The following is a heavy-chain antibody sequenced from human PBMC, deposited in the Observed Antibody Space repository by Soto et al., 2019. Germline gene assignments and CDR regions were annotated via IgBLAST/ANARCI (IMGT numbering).Heavy chain of an antibody. V-gene: IGHV1-69*13. J-gene: IGHJ6*02. CDR1: GGTFSSYA. Sequence: ASVKVSCKASGGTFSSYAISWVRQAPGQGLEWMGGIIPIFGTANYAQKFQGRVTITADESTSTAYMGLSSLRSEDTAVYYCARESLRSNLWLQASKYYYYYYGMDVWGQGTTVTVSS. D-gene: IGHD5-18*01. CDR3: ARESLRSNLWLQASKYYYYYYGMDV. CDR2: IIPIFGTA.